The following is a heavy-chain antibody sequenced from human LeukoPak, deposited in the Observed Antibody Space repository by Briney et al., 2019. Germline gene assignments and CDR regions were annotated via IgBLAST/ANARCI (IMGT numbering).Heavy chain of an antibody. CDR1: GYSISSGYY. CDR2: LSHSGSS. V-gene: IGHV4-38-2*02. J-gene: IGHJ4*02. D-gene: IGHD5-12*01. CDR3: ARSGSGYLRYYFDY. Sequence: PSETLSLTCTVSGYSISSGYYWDWIRQPPGKGLEWIGTLSHSGSSYYNPSLKSRVTISVDTSKNQFSLKLSSVTAADTAVYYCARSGSGYLRYYFDYWGQGTLVTVSS.